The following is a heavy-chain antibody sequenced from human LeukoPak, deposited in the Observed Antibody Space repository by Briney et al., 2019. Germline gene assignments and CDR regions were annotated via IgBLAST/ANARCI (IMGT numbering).Heavy chain of an antibody. V-gene: IGHV3-21*01. CDR1: GFSFTNYS. D-gene: IGHD3-16*02. Sequence: NPGGSLRLSCAASGFSFTNYSMNWVRQAPGKGLEWVSSISSSSSYIYYADSVKGRFTISRDNTKNSLYLQMNSLRAEDTAVYYCARDRDPYYDYLWGSYRPSYFDDWGRGTLVTVSS. J-gene: IGHJ4*02. CDR2: ISSSSSYI. CDR3: ARDRDPYYDYLWGSYRPSYFDD.